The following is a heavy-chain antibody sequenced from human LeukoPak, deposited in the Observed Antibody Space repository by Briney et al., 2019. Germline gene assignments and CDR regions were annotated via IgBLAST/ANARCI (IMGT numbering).Heavy chain of an antibody. D-gene: IGHD2-2*01. J-gene: IGHJ3*02. CDR2: MNATSGGA. CDR1: GYSVTGFY. CDR3: ITSSAYSTSWGAFDI. V-gene: IGHV1-2*02. Sequence: GASVKVSCKASGYSVTGFYIHWVRQAPGQGLEWMGWMNATSGGANYAQGFRGSLTMTGDTSITTAYMDLSSLTSDDTAMYYCITSSAYSTSWGAFDIWGQGTMVTVYS.